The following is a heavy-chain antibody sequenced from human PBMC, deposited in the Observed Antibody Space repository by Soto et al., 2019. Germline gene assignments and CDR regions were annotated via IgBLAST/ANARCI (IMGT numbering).Heavy chain of an antibody. D-gene: IGHD6-13*01. CDR2: IIPIFGTA. J-gene: IGHJ6*02. CDR3: ARETAAGHSNYYYYGMDV. V-gene: IGHV1-69*13. Sequence: SVKVSCKASGGTFSSYAISWVRQAPGQGLEWMGGIIPIFGTANYAQKFQGRVTITADESTSTAYMELSSLRSGDTAVYYCARETAAGHSNYYYYGMDVWGQGTTVTVSS. CDR1: GGTFSSYA.